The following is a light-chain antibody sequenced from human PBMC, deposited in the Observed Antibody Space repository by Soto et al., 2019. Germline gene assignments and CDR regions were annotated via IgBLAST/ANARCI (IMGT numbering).Light chain of an antibody. CDR2: GAS. CDR1: QSVSSN. J-gene: IGKJ1*01. Sequence: EIVMTQSPATLSVSPGERATLSCRASQSVSSNLAWYQQKPGQAPRLLIYGASTRATGIPARFSGSGSGTEFTLTISSLQSDDFATYYCQHYNRYSATFGQGTKVDI. V-gene: IGKV3-15*01. CDR3: QHYNRYSAT.